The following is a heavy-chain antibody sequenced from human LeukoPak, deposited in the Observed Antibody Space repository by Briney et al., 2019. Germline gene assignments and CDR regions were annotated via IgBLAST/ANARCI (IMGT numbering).Heavy chain of an antibody. CDR1: GFTVSSNY. J-gene: IGHJ1*01. D-gene: IGHD3-10*01. Sequence: TGGSLRLSCAASGFTVSSNYMSWVRQAPGKGLEWVSGISWNSGSIGYADSVKGRFTISRDNGKKSLYLQMNSLRPEDTALYYCTKKASGSGGYFQHWGQGTLVTVSS. CDR2: ISWNSGSI. CDR3: TKKASGSGGYFQH. V-gene: IGHV3-9*01.